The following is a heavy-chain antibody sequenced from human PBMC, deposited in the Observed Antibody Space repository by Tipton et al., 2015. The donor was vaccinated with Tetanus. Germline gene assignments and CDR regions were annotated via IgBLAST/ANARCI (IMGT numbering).Heavy chain of an antibody. V-gene: IGHV3-74*01. D-gene: IGHD6-19*01. CDR2: INSDGSST. J-gene: IGHJ4*02. CDR1: GLAFSSYL. Sequence: SLRLSCAASGLAFSSYLMHWVRQAPGKGLVWVSHINSDGSSTNYADSVKGRFTISRDNAKNTLYLQMNSLRAEDTAVYYCARDSSMAVADPILWYWGQGTLVTVSS. CDR3: ARDSSMAVADPILWY.